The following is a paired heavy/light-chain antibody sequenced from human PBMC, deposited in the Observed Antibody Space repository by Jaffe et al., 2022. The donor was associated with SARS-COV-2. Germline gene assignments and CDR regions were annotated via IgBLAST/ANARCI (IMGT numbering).Light chain of an antibody. CDR2: AAS. Sequence: DIQMTQSPSSLSASVGDRVTITCRAGQNIDSYLNWYQQKPGRAPNLLICAASSLQSGVPSRFSGSGSGTDFTLTISSLQPEDFATYYCQQTYSIPTFGQGTKLEIK. CDR1: QNIDSY. CDR3: QQTYSIPT. J-gene: IGKJ2*01. V-gene: IGKV1-39*01.
Heavy chain of an antibody. CDR1: GFPFTDYA. J-gene: IGHJ5*02. D-gene: IGHD3-10*01. V-gene: IGHV1-3*01. CDR2: INAAYGST. CDR3: ARGWGFDNGSGSRKFDP. Sequence: QVQLVQSGTEVKKPGASVKVCCKASGFPFTDYAFHWVRQAPGQRLEWMGWINAAYGSTKYSQRFQGRVTITRDTSASTTYMELSSLRPEDTAVYYCARGWGFDNGSGSRKFDPWGQGTRVAVSS.